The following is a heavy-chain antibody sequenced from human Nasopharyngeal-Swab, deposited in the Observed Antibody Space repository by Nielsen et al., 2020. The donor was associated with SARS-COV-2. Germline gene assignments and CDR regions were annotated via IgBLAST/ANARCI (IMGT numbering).Heavy chain of an antibody. Sequence: GESLKISCAASGFTFSSYWMSWVRQAPGKGREWLANIKKDGGENNYVDSVKGRFTISRDNAKNSLYLQMNTLRAEDTAVYYCVRDVIATVTTPPDYWGQGTLVTVSS. D-gene: IGHD4-17*01. CDR3: VRDVIATVTTPPDY. CDR1: GFTFSSYW. CDR2: IKKDGGEN. J-gene: IGHJ4*02. V-gene: IGHV3-7*01.